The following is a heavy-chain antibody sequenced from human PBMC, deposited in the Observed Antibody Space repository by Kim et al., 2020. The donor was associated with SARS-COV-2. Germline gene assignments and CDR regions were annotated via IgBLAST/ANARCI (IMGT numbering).Heavy chain of an antibody. V-gene: IGHV4-39*01. D-gene: IGHD4-4*01. CDR2: IYYSGST. CDR1: GGSISSSSYY. Sequence: SETLSLTCTVSGGSISSSSYYWGWIRRPPGKGLEWIGSIYYSGSTYYNPSLKSRVTISVDTSKNQFSLKLSSVTAADTAVYYCARQDYTGDYWGQGTLVTVSS. J-gene: IGHJ4*02. CDR3: ARQDYTGDY.